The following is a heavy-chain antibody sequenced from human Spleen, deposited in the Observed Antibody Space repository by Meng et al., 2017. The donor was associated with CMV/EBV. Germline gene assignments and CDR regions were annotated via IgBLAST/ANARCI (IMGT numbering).Heavy chain of an antibody. Sequence: SETLSLTCTVSGGSISSSSYYWGWIRQPPGKGLEWIGSIYYSGSTYYNPSLKSRVTISVDTSKNQFSLKLSSVTAADTAVYYCARENRGCSSTSCRLSPKGLDAFDIWGQGTTVTVSS. CDR2: IYYSGST. CDR3: ARENRGCSSTSCRLSPKGLDAFDI. J-gene: IGHJ3*02. V-gene: IGHV4-39*07. D-gene: IGHD2-2*01. CDR1: GGSISSSSYY.